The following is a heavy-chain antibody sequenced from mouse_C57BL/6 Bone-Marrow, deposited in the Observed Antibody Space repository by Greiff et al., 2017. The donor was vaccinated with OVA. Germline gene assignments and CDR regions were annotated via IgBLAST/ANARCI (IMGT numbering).Heavy chain of an antibody. V-gene: IGHV1-18*01. CDR3: ARDRDGYYDWYFDV. CDR1: GYTFTDYN. J-gene: IGHJ1*03. Sequence: EVKLQESGPELVKPGASVKIPCKASGYTFTDYNMDWVKQSHGKSLEWIGDINPNNGGTIYNQKFKGKATLTVDKSSSTAYMELRSLTSEDTAVYYCARDRDGYYDWYFDVWGTGTTVTVSS. D-gene: IGHD2-3*01. CDR2: INPNNGGT.